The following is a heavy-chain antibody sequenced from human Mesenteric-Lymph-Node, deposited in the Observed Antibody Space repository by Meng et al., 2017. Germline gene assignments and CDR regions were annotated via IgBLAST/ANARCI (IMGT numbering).Heavy chain of an antibody. CDR1: GDSFSSNSAA. V-gene: IGHV6-1*01. D-gene: IGHD6-19*01. CDR2: TYYRSKWYN. Sequence: QVKLPQFGPGLLKPPQALSLPCAISGDSFSSNSAAWNWIRQSPSRGLEWLGRTYYRSKWYNDYAVSVKSRITINPDTSKNQFSLQLNSVTPEDTAVYYCARWYSSGWAFDYWGQGTLVTVSS. CDR3: ARWYSSGWAFDY. J-gene: IGHJ4*02.